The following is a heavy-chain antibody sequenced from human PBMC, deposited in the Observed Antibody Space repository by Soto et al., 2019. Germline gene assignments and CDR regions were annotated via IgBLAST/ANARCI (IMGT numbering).Heavy chain of an antibody. D-gene: IGHD6-13*01. J-gene: IGHJ5*02. CDR1: GGTFSSYA. CDR3: ARDLYSSSWYDRWFDP. V-gene: IGHV1-69*12. CDR2: IIPIFGTA. Sequence: QVQLVQSGAEVKKPGSSVKVSCKASGGTFSSYAISWVRQAPGQGLEWMGGIIPIFGTANYAQKFQGRVTITADESTSTANMELSSLRSEDTAVYYCARDLYSSSWYDRWFDPWGQGTLVTVSS.